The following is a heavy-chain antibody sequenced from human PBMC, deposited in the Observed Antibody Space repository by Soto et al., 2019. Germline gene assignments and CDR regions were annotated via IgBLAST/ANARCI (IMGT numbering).Heavy chain of an antibody. J-gene: IGHJ4*02. CDR1: GGSISSGDYY. D-gene: IGHD3-10*01. CDR2: IYYSGST. V-gene: IGHV4-30-4*01. Sequence: SETLSLTCTVSGGSISSGDYYWSWIRQPPGKGLEWIGYIYYSGSTYYNPSPKSRVTISVDTSKNQFSLRLSSVTAADTAVYYCAARSGSYYSPFDYWGQGTLVTVSS. CDR3: AARSGSYYSPFDY.